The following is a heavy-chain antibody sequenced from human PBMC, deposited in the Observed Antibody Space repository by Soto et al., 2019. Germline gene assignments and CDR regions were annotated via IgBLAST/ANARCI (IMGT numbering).Heavy chain of an antibody. CDR2: ISHSGGAT. CDR1: GFTFSTYS. CDR3: AKVVLGYCSSTSCYGLDY. Sequence: GGSLILSCAASGFTFSTYSMSWVRQAPGKGLEWVSGISHSGGATYYADSVMGRFTISRDNAKNTLYLQMNSLRAEDTAVYYCAKVVLGYCSSTSCYGLDYWGQGTLVTVSS. V-gene: IGHV3-23*01. J-gene: IGHJ4*02. D-gene: IGHD2-2*01.